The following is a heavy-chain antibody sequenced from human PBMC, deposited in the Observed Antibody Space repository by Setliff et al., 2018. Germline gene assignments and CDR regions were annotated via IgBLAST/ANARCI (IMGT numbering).Heavy chain of an antibody. Sequence: PGQGLEWMGGTIPSFGSTNYAQKFQGRVTIITDESTSTAYMELSSLRTEDSAVYYCAREGVDTRSSTDYRYYMDVWGKGTTVTVSS. J-gene: IGHJ6*03. CDR3: AREGVDTRSSTDYRYYMDV. CDR2: TIPSFGST. D-gene: IGHD5-18*01. V-gene: IGHV1-69*05.